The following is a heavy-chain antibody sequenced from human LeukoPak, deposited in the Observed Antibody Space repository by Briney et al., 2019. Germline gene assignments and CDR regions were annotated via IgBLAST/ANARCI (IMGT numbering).Heavy chain of an antibody. CDR1: GYSFTSYW. CDR3: VRHQSITGTTGYYYGMDV. D-gene: IGHD1-20*01. J-gene: IGHJ6*01. CDR2: IYPGDSDT. V-gene: IGHV5-51*01. Sequence: GESLKISCKGSGYSFTSYWIGWVRQMPGKGLEWMGIIYPGDSDTRYSPSFQGQVTISADKSISTAYLQWSSLKASDTAMYFCVRHQSITGTTGYYYGMDVWGQGTTVTVST.